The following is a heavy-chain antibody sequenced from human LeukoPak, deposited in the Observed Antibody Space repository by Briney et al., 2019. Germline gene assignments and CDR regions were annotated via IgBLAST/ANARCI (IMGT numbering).Heavy chain of an antibody. J-gene: IGHJ4*02. V-gene: IGHV2-5*02. CDR3: ALSNYYDSSGYPFDY. Sequence: SLPTPVKPTQTLTPTCTFSGFSLSTSGVGVGWIRQPPGKALEWLALIYWDADKRYSPPLKSRLTITKDTSKNQVVLTLTNMDPVDTATYCCALSNYYDSSGYPFDYWGEGTLVTVSS. CDR2: IYWDADK. D-gene: IGHD3-22*01. CDR1: GFSLSTSGVG.